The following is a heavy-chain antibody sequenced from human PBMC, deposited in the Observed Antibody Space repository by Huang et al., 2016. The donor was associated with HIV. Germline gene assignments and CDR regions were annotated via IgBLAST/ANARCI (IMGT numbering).Heavy chain of an antibody. D-gene: IGHD5-12*01. V-gene: IGHV4-34*01. CDR2: INHTGST. Sequence: QVQLQQWGAGLLKPSETLSLTCAVYGGSFSGYFWSWIRQSPGKGLEWIWEINHTGSTKYNPSLKSRVTISIDRSKNQFSLKVTSVTAADTAVYYCARGGPRDGYNYINYWGQGTLVTVSS. CDR1: GGSFSGYF. CDR3: ARGGPRDGYNYINY. J-gene: IGHJ4*02.